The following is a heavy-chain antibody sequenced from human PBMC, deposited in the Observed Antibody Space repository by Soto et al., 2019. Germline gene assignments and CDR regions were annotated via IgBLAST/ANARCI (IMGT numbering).Heavy chain of an antibody. V-gene: IGHV3-21*01. CDR3: ARDEVPTYYDILTGQAPFDI. CDR1: GFTFSSYS. J-gene: IGHJ3*02. D-gene: IGHD3-9*01. CDR2: ISSSSSYI. Sequence: GGSLRLSCAASGFTFSSYSMNWVRQAPGRGLEWVSSISSSSSYIYYADSVKGRFTISRDNAKNSLYLQMNSLRAEDTAVYYCARDEVPTYYDILTGQAPFDIWGQGTMVTVSS.